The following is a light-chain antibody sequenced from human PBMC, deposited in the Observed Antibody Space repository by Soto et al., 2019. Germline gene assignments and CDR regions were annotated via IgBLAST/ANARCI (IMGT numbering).Light chain of an antibody. CDR3: QQGYAWPLT. Sequence: EIVMTQSPATLSVSPGERATLSCRASQSVSSSLSWYQQKPGQAPRLLIYGASTRATGVPARFSGSGSGTEFAPTISRLQSEDFADYYCQQGYAWPLTFGGGTKVEIK. CDR2: GAS. CDR1: QSVSSS. V-gene: IGKV3-15*01. J-gene: IGKJ4*01.